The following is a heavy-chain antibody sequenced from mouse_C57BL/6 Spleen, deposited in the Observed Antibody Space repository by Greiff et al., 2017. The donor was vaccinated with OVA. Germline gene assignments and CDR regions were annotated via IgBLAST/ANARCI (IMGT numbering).Heavy chain of an antibody. CDR2: IYPRDGST. J-gene: IGHJ1*03. CDR1: GYTFTDHT. Sequence: SAAELVKPGASVKISCKVSGYTFTDHTIHWMKQRPEQGLEWIGYIYPRDGSTKYNEKFKGKATLTADKSSSTAYMQLNSLTSEDSAVYFCARNYYGSNWYFDVWGTGTTVTVSS. CDR3: ARNYYGSNWYFDV. V-gene: IGHV1-78*01. D-gene: IGHD1-1*01.